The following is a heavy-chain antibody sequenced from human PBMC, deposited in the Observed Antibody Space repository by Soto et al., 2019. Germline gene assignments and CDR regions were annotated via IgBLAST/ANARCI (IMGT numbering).Heavy chain of an antibody. CDR3: AASGSYQKTTDFDY. CDR1: GFTWVGAA. Sequence: SVKVSGKGSGFTWVGAAVQGVRQARGQRLEWIGWIVVGSGNTNYAQMFQERVTITRDMSTSTAYMELSSLRSEDTAVYYCAASGSYQKTTDFDYWGQGTLVTVSS. V-gene: IGHV1-58*01. CDR2: IVVGSGNT. D-gene: IGHD1-26*01. J-gene: IGHJ4*02.